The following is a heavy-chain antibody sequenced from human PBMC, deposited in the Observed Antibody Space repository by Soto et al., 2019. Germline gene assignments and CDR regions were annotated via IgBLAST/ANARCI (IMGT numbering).Heavy chain of an antibody. CDR2: ISYDGSNK. CDR3: APFTIFGVVNKFDP. J-gene: IGHJ5*02. CDR1: GFTFSNAW. D-gene: IGHD3-3*01. V-gene: IGHV3-30-3*01. Sequence: GGSLRLSCAASGFTFSNAWMDWVRQAPGKGLEWVAVISYDGSNKYYADSVKGRFTISRDNSKNTLYLQMNSLRAEDTAVYYCAPFTIFGVVNKFDPWGQGTLVTVSS.